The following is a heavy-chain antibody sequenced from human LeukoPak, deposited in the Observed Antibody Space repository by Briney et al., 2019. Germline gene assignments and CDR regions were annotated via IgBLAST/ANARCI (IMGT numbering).Heavy chain of an antibody. J-gene: IGHJ4*02. CDR1: GYTFTSYG. Sequence: ASVKVSCKASGYTFTSYGISWVRQAPGQGLEWMGWISAYNGNTNYAQKLQGRVTMTTDTSTSIAYMELRSLRSDDTAVYYCARHYYDSSGYYLFDYWGQGTLVTVSS. CDR3: ARHYYDSSGYYLFDY. D-gene: IGHD3-22*01. V-gene: IGHV1-18*01. CDR2: ISAYNGNT.